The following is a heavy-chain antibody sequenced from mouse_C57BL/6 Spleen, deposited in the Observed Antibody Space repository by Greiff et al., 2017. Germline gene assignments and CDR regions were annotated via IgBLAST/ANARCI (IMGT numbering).Heavy chain of an antibody. CDR2: ISSGSSTI. J-gene: IGHJ3*01. V-gene: IGHV5-17*01. D-gene: IGHD2-3*01. CDR1: GFTFSDYG. Sequence: EVKLEESGGGLVKPGGSLKLSCAASGFTFSDYGMHWVRQAPEKGLEWVAYISSGSSTIYYADTVKGRFTISRDNAKNTLFLQMTRLRSEDTAMYYCARRDGYYWFAYWGQGTLVTVSA. CDR3: ARRDGYYWFAY.